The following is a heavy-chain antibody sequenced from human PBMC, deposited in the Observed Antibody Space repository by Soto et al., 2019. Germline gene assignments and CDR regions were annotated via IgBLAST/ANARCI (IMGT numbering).Heavy chain of an antibody. CDR2: MKSNGAT. V-gene: IGHV3-15*01. CDR1: GFTFNNAW. D-gene: IGHD1-26*01. J-gene: IGHJ4*02. CDR3: TADLSPPEGPSYPIDY. Sequence: EVQLVESGGGLVTPGGSLRLSCVVSGFTFNNAWMNWVRQAPGKGLEWVGRMKSNGATDYAAFVKGRFTFSRDDSRRTLYLQMNSLETEDTAVYYCTADLSPPEGPSYPIDYWGQGTLVTVSS.